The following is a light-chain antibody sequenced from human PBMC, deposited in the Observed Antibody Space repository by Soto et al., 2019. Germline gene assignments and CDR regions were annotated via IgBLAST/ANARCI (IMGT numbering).Light chain of an antibody. CDR2: GIS. Sequence: EIVMTQSPATLSVSPGETATLSCRASQSLTSYLAWYQQTPDQAPRILIYGISTRDTDIPARFSGSGSGTDFTLPISRLEPEDFEVYYCQQRSNWPITFGQGTRLDIK. CDR3: QQRSNWPIT. V-gene: IGKV3-11*01. CDR1: QSLTSY. J-gene: IGKJ5*01.